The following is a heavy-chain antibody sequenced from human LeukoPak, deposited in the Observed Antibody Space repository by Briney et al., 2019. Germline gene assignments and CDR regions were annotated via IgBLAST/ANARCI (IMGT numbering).Heavy chain of an antibody. CDR2: IHHSGIT. J-gene: IGHJ4*02. CDR3: AREGPIQFLEQIDF. Sequence: PSETLSLTCTVSDYSISNTYYWGWIRQPPGKGLEWIGNIHHSGITNYNPSLKSRVSISIDTSKNQFSLKLTSLRAADTAMYYCAREGPIQFLEQIDFWGQGSLVTVSS. D-gene: IGHD3-3*01. CDR1: DYSISNTYY. V-gene: IGHV4-38-2*02.